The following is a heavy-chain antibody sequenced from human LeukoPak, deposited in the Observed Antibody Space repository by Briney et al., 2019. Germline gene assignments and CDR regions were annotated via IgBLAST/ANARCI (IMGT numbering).Heavy chain of an antibody. J-gene: IGHJ4*02. CDR2: MNPNSGNP. Sequence: ASVTVSCKASGYTFTSYDINWVRQATGQGLDLMGWMNPNSGNPRYAHQFQGGVTMTRNTSISTAYMELISLRCQDTAVYYCATSPSYYYDSSGYPDYWGQGTLVTVSS. D-gene: IGHD3-22*01. V-gene: IGHV1-8*01. CDR3: ATSPSYYYDSSGYPDY. CDR1: GYTFTSYD.